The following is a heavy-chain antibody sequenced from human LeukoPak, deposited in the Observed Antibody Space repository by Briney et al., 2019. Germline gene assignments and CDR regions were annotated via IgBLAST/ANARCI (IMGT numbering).Heavy chain of an antibody. J-gene: IGHJ4*02. CDR2: IYYSGST. Sequence: SETLSLTCAVSGGSISSSSYYWGWIRQPPGKGLEWIGSIYYSGSTYYNPSLKSRVTISVDTSKNQFSLKLSSVTAADTAVYYCARAVVAAAGVLDYWGQGTLVTVSS. CDR1: GGSISSSSYY. CDR3: ARAVVAAAGVLDY. V-gene: IGHV4-39*07. D-gene: IGHD6-13*01.